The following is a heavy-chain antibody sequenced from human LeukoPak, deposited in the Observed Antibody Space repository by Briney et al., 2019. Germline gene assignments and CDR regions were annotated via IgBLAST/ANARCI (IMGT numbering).Heavy chain of an antibody. V-gene: IGHV6-1*01. D-gene: IGHD5-24*01. CDR1: GDSVSSKNV. CDR3: ARGDQNFDY. J-gene: IGHJ4*02. Sequence: SQTLSLTCGISGDSVSSKNVWNWIRQSPSRDLEWLGRIYYKSKWTNNYAVSVKNRITINPDTSKNQFSLQLYSVTAEDTAVYYCARGDQNFDYWGQGTLVTVSS. CDR2: IYYKSKWTN.